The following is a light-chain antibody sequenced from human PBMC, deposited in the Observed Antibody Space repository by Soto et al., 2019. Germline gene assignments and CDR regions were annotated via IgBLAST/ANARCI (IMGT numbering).Light chain of an antibody. CDR1: HSISNF. V-gene: IGKV1-39*01. CDR2: ASF. J-gene: IGKJ2*01. CDR3: QQNYITPYT. Sequence: DIQMTQSPSLSVSVRDKVTITCRASHSISNFLNWYQQKAGKAPKLLIYASFNLQSGVTSRFSGSGSGADFTLTISSLQPEDFATYYCQQNYITPYTFGQGTKLEIK.